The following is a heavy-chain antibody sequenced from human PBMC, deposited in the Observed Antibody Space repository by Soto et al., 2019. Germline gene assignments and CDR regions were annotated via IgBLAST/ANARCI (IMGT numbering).Heavy chain of an antibody. CDR3: AKGDRIAAAGHFDY. Sequence: QVQLVESGGGVVQPGRSLRLSCAASGFTFSSYGMHWVRQAPGKGLEWVSVISHDGSNKYYADSVKGRFTISRDNSKNTLYLQMNSLRAEGTAVYYCAKGDRIAAAGHFDYWGQGTLVTVSS. D-gene: IGHD6-13*01. J-gene: IGHJ4*02. V-gene: IGHV3-30*18. CDR1: GFTFSSYG. CDR2: ISHDGSNK.